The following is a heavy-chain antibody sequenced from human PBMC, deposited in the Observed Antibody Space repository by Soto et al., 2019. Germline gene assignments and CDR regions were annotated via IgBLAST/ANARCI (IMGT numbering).Heavy chain of an antibody. V-gene: IGHV3-30*18. J-gene: IGHJ4*02. CDR3: AKEAYFDWLLYYFDY. Sequence: GGSLRLSCAASGFTFSSYGMHWVRQAPGKGLEWVAVISYDGSNKYYADSVKGRFTISRDNSKNTLYLQMNSLRAEDTAVYYCAKEAYFDWLLYYFDYWGQGTLVTVSS. D-gene: IGHD3-9*01. CDR1: GFTFSSYG. CDR2: ISYDGSNK.